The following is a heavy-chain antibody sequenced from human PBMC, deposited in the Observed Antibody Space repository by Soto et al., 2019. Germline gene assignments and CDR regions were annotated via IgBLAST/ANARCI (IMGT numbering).Heavy chain of an antibody. D-gene: IGHD2-15*01. CDR3: VKGSEVARQELDY. J-gene: IGHJ4*02. Sequence: QVQLVESGGGVVQPGRSLRLSCAASGFSFSNCGMHWVRQAPGKGLEWVAAISSDGSDKYYSEYGKGRFTISRDNSKNTLFLQMNSLRVEDTAVYYCVKGSEVARQELDYWGQGTLVTVSS. CDR1: GFSFSNCG. CDR2: ISSDGSDK. V-gene: IGHV3-30*18.